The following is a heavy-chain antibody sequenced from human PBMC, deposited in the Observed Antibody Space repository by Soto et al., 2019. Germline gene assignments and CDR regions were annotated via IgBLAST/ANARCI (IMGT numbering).Heavy chain of an antibody. V-gene: IGHV3-30*18. CDR2: ISFDGGNT. CDR1: GFTFNNYG. J-gene: IGHJ4*02. D-gene: IGHD3-10*01. Sequence: QVQLVESGGGVVQPGRSLRLSCVASGFTFNNYGMHWVRQAPGKGLEWIVVISFDGGNTYYADSVKGRFTISRDNSKNTLYLQMTTLRAEDTAVYYCAKQTGPGSYYHVGSGGHYVYWGQGTLVSVSS. CDR3: AKQTGPGSYYHVGSGGHYVY.